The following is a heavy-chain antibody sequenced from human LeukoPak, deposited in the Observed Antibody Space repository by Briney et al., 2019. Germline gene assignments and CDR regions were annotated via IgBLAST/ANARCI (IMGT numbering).Heavy chain of an antibody. CDR1: GFIFDDYV. J-gene: IGHJ4*02. Sequence: PCGSLRLSFEASGFIFDDYVMYWVRQVPGKGLEWVSGITWDGYKIDYVESVKGRFTISRDNARNSLFLQMNRVRVEDTAFYYCVKGYSSSWSGYFDSWGQGTLVTVAS. V-gene: IGHV3-9*01. CDR3: VKGYSSSWSGYFDS. CDR2: ITWDGYKI. D-gene: IGHD5-18*01.